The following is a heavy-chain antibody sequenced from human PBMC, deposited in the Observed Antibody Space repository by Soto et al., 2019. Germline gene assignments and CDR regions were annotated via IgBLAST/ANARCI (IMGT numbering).Heavy chain of an antibody. CDR2: ISGSGGST. CDR3: AKDWFGELLFWYFDY. V-gene: IGHV3-23*01. CDR1: GFTFSSYA. Sequence: AGGSLRLSCAASGFTFSSYAMSWVRQAPGKGLEWVSAISGSGGSTYYADSVKGRFTISRDNSKNTLYLQMNSLRAEDTAVYYCAKDWFGELLFWYFDYWGQGTLVTVSS. J-gene: IGHJ4*02. D-gene: IGHD3-10*01.